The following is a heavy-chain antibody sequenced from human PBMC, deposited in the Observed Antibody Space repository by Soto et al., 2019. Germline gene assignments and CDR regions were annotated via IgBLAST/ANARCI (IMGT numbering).Heavy chain of an antibody. V-gene: IGHV3-30*18. CDR3: EKGIVVVAATYFDY. CDR1: GFTFSSYG. CDR2: ISYDGSNK. D-gene: IGHD2-15*01. J-gene: IGHJ4*02. Sequence: GGSLRLSCAASGFTFSSYGMHWVRQAPGKGLEWVAVISYDGSNKYYADSVKGRFTISRDNSKNTLYLQMNSLRAEDTAVYYCEKGIVVVAATYFDYWGQGTLVTVSS.